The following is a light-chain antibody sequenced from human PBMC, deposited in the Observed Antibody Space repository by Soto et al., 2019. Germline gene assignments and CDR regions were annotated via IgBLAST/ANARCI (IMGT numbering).Light chain of an antibody. V-gene: IGKV1-5*01. CDR1: QSISPW. CDR3: QQYESNSRT. J-gene: IGKJ1*01. CDR2: DAS. Sequence: DIQMTQSPSTLSASVGDRVTITCRASQSISPWLAWYQQKAGKAPKLLIHDASSLESGVPSRFSGSGSGTEFTLTISSLQPDDFATYYCQQYESNSRTFGQGTKVDIK.